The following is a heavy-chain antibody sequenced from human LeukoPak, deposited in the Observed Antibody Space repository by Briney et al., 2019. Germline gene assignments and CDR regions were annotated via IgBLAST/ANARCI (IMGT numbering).Heavy chain of an antibody. CDR2: ISWDGGST. J-gene: IGHJ6*03. V-gene: IGHV3-43D*03. D-gene: IGHD3-10*01. CDR1: GFTFDDYA. CDR3: AKDSRKGSGYYYYMDV. Sequence: GGSLRLSCAASGFTFDDYAMHWVRQAPGKGLEWVSLISWDGGSTYYADSVKGRFTISRDNSKNSLYLQMNSLRAEDTALYYCAKDSRKGSGYYYYMDVWGKGTTVTVS.